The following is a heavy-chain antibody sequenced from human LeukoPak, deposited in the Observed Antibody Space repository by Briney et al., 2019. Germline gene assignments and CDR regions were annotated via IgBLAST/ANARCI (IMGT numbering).Heavy chain of an antibody. CDR3: ASEYSSGWYVLDY. CDR1: GFTFSSYW. D-gene: IGHD6-19*01. CDR2: IKQDGSEK. Sequence: GGSLRLSCAASGFTFSSYWMSWVRQAPGKGLEWVANIKQDGSEKYYGDSVKGRFTISRDNAKNSLYLQMNSLRAEDTAVYYCASEYSSGWYVLDYWGQGTLVTVSS. V-gene: IGHV3-7*01. J-gene: IGHJ4*02.